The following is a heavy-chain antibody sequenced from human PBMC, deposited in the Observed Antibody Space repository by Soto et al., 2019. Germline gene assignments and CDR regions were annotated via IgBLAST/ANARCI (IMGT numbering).Heavy chain of an antibody. V-gene: IGHV4-34*01. Sequence: SETLSLTCAVYGWSFSGYDWSWIRQPPGKGLEWIGEINHSGSTNYNPSLKSRVTISVDTSKNQFSLKLSSVTAADTAVYYCAGIPGIAAAGRRGFDPWGQGTLVTVSS. CDR2: INHSGST. CDR3: AGIPGIAAAGRRGFDP. D-gene: IGHD6-13*01. CDR1: GWSFSGYD. J-gene: IGHJ5*02.